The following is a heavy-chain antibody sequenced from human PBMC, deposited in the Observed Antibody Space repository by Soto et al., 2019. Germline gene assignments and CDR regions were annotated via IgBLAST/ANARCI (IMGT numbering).Heavy chain of an antibody. V-gene: IGHV4-31*01. J-gene: IGHJ4*02. D-gene: IGHD4-17*01. CDR1: GGSISSGGYY. CDR3: ARWYGDATTEDY. CDR2: LDYSGST. Sequence: QVQLQESGPGLVKPSQTLSLTCTVSGGSISSGGYYWSWIRQHPGKGLEWIGYLDYSGSTHYNLSLKSPVTIPADPSKNHFSLKLRSVPAADTAVYYCARWYGDATTEDYWGQGTLVTVSS.